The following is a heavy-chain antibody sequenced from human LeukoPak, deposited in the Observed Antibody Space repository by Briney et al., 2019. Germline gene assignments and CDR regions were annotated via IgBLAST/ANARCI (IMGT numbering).Heavy chain of an antibody. Sequence: SETLSLTCAVSGGSISSGGYSWSWIRQPPGKGLEWIGYIYHSGSTYYNPSLKSRVTISVDRSKSQFSLKLSSVTAADTAVYYCARVRSSGWYGKPFDYWGQGTLVTVS. CDR2: IYHSGST. V-gene: IGHV4-30-2*01. D-gene: IGHD6-19*01. CDR1: GGSISSGGYS. J-gene: IGHJ4*02. CDR3: ARVRSSGWYGKPFDY.